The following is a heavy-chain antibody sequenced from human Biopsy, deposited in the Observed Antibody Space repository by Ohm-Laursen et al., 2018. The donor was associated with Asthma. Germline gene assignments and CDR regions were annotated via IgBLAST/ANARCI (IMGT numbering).Heavy chain of an antibody. J-gene: IGHJ6*02. D-gene: IGHD3-10*01. V-gene: IGHV1-18*01. CDR3: ARAVDYSHYYGIDV. CDR1: GYTFNSAG. Sequence: GASVTASCKTSGYTFNSAGITWVRQAPGQGLEWMGWISVYNGNTKVAQKLQDRVTMITDTSTSTAYMELRSLRSDDTAVYFCARAVDYSHYYGIDVWGQGTTVTVS. CDR2: ISVYNGNT.